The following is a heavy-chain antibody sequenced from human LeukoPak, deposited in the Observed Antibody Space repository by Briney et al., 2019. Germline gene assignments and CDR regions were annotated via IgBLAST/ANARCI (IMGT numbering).Heavy chain of an antibody. J-gene: IGHJ4*02. Sequence: GGSLRLSCAASGFTFSSCAMSWVRQAPGKGLEWVSAISGSGGSTYYADSVKGRFTISRDNSKNTLYLQMNSLRAEDTAVYYCAKFSHLLVVVITNFDYWGQGTLVTVSS. CDR1: GFTFSSCA. V-gene: IGHV3-23*01. D-gene: IGHD3-22*01. CDR2: ISGSGGST. CDR3: AKFSHLLVVVITNFDY.